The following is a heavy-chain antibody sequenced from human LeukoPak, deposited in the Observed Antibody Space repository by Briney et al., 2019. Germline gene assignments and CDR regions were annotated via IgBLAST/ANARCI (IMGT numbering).Heavy chain of an antibody. V-gene: IGHV3-74*01. CDR1: GFTFSSYW. Sequence: GGSLRLSCAASGFTFSSYWMHWVRQAPGKGLVWVSRINSDGSSTSYADSVKGRFTISRDNAKNTLYLQVNSLRAEDTAVYYCAGALPYYYDSSGYFHSWGQGTLVTVSS. CDR3: AGALPYYYDSSGYFHS. J-gene: IGHJ5*01. CDR2: INSDGSST. D-gene: IGHD3-22*01.